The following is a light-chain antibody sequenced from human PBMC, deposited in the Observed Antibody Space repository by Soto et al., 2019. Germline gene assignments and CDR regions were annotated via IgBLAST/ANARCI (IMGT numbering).Light chain of an antibody. J-gene: IGKJ5*01. CDR1: QSVSSK. Sequence: EIGGRRFTTTPSVSPRERAALSCRASQSVSSKLAWYRQRPGQAPRLVIYDTSTRATGVPARFSGSGSGTEFTLTICCLQSEGFGVYECQQYTDWFSITFGPGVRLQIK. CDR2: DTS. CDR3: QQYTDWFSIT. V-gene: IGKV3-15*01.